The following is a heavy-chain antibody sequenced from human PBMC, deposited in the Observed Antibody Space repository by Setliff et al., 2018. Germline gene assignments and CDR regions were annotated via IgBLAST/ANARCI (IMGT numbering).Heavy chain of an antibody. V-gene: IGHV3-48*03. Sequence: GGSLRLSCAGSRSTFSGDDMNWVRQAPGKGLEWISYINTGATTSYADSVKGRFTISRDNVKNSLFLQMNSLRAEDTAVYYCVRDLHWGFAYWGLGTLVTVSS. CDR3: VRDLHWGFAY. CDR2: INTGATT. CDR1: RSTFSGDD. D-gene: IGHD7-27*01. J-gene: IGHJ4*02.